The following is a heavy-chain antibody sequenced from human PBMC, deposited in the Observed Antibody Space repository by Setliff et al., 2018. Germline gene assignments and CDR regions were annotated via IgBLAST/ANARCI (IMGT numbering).Heavy chain of an antibody. CDR2: INNYNFNT. CDR1: GFTFTDYG. CDR3: ASSYNSGFYHQKDAYDI. J-gene: IGHJ3*02. D-gene: IGHD6-19*01. Sequence: ASVKVSCKSSGFTFTDYGITWVRQVPGQGLEWMGWINNYNFNTQYAQKFQGRVTVTTDTSTTTAYMELRSLTSDDTAVYYCASSYNSGFYHQKDAYDIWGQGTKVTVSS. V-gene: IGHV1-18*01.